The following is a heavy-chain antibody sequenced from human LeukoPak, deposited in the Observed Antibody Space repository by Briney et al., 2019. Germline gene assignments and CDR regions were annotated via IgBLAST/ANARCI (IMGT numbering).Heavy chain of an antibody. CDR2: IHYSGRA. V-gene: IGHV4-59*01. D-gene: IGHD3-3*01. CDR3: VIFLLNYEMYG. J-gene: IGHJ6*01. CDR1: GGSISGYY. Sequence: SETLSLTCSVSGGSISGYYWTWVRQPPGKGLEWIGQIHYSGRADYNPSMKSRITMSVDTSRNQISLKLSSVTAADTAIYYCVIFLLNYEMYGWGQGSTATVFS.